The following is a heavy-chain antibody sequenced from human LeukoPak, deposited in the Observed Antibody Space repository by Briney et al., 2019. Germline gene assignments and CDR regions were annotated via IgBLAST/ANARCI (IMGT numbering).Heavy chain of an antibody. CDR1: GGSISSYY. CDR2: IYYSGST. Sequence: SETLSLTCTVSGGSISSYYWSWIRQPPGKGLEWIGYIYYSGSTNYNPSHKSRVTISVDTSKNQFSLKLSSVTAADTAVYYCARAPLDDYGDYYFDYWGQGTLVTVSS. D-gene: IGHD4-17*01. V-gene: IGHV4-59*01. J-gene: IGHJ4*02. CDR3: ARAPLDDYGDYYFDY.